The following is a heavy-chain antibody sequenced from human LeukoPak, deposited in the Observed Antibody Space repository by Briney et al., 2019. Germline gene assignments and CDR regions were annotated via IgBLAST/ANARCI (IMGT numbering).Heavy chain of an antibody. CDR1: GFTFSSYA. CDR3: ARARTLYSSSAMGY. Sequence: PGRSLRLSCAASGFTFSSYAMHWVRQAPGKGLEWVAVISYDGSNKYYADSVKGRFTISRDNSKNTLYLQMNSLRAEDTAVYYCARARTLYSSSAMGYWGQGTLVTVSS. V-gene: IGHV3-30-3*01. D-gene: IGHD6-6*01. CDR2: ISYDGSNK. J-gene: IGHJ4*02.